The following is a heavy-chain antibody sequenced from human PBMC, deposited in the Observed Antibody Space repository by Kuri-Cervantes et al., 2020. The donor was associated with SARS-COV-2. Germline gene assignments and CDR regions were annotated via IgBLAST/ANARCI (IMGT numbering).Heavy chain of an antibody. Sequence: SETLSLTCTVSGVSITSSSYYWSGIRQPPGKGLEWIGEINHSGSTNYNPSLKSRVTISVDTSKNQFTLKLSSVTAADTAVYYRAREWCSGGSCYPNWGQGTLVTVSS. D-gene: IGHD2-15*01. CDR3: AREWCSGGSCYPN. J-gene: IGHJ4*02. CDR2: INHSGST. CDR1: GVSITSSSYY. V-gene: IGHV4-39*06.